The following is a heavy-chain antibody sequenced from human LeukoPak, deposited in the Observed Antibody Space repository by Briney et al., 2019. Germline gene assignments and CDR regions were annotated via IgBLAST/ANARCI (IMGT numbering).Heavy chain of an antibody. CDR1: GGTFSSYA. CDR3: ARDVGGGSSYYYYGMDV. D-gene: IGHD2-15*01. CDR2: IIPIFGTA. J-gene: IGHJ6*04. V-gene: IGHV1-69*13. Sequence: SVKVSCKASGGTFSSYAISWVRQAPGQGLEWMGGIIPIFGTANYAQKFRGRVTITADESTSTAYMELSSLRSEDTAAYYCARDVGGGSSYYYYGMDVWGKGTTVTVSS.